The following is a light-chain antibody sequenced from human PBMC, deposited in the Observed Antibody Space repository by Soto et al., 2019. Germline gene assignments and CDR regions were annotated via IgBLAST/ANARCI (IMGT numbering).Light chain of an antibody. J-gene: IGKJ5*01. CDR2: GAS. V-gene: IGKV3-20*01. CDR3: QQYGTSPIT. CDR1: QTVSSY. Sequence: ENVLTQSPGTLSLSPGERATLSCRASQTVSSYLTWYQQRPGQAPRLLIYGASKRDTGIPDRFSGSGSGTDFTLTISRLEPEDFVLYYCQQYGTSPITFGQGTRLEIK.